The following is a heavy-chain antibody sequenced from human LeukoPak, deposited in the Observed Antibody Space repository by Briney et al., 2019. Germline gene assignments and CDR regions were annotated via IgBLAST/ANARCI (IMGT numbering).Heavy chain of an antibody. D-gene: IGHD2-15*01. CDR1: GGSFSGYY. J-gene: IGHJ4*02. Sequence: SETLSLTCAVYGGSFSGYYWSWIRQPPGKGLEWIGEINHSGSTYYNPSLKSRVTISVDTSKNQFSLKLSSVTAADTAVYYCARDKQPTDYWGQGTLVTVSS. CDR3: ARDKQPTDY. V-gene: IGHV4-34*01. CDR2: INHSGST.